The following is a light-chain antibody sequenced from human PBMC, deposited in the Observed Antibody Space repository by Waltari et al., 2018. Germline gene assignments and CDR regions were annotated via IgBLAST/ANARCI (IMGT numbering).Light chain of an antibody. CDR2: KAS. Sequence: DIQLTQSPSTLSASVGDTVTLTCRASQSIDSWLAWYQQKPGKAPNILIQKASTLEAGVSSRFSGSGYGTEFTLTISSLQSDDSAIYYCQQYRSYKSFGQGTKVEIK. CDR3: QQYRSYKS. V-gene: IGKV1-5*03. J-gene: IGKJ1*01. CDR1: QSIDSW.